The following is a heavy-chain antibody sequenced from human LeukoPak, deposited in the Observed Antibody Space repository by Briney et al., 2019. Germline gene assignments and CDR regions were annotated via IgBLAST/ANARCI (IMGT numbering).Heavy chain of an antibody. Sequence: GGSLRLSCATSGFTFSDYPMNWVRHAPGKGMEWVSNIRTSTEGANYAIYADSVKCRVTFSRDDAKNTLYLHMHSLRDVDTAVYYCARDQRYAFDYWGQGILVTVSS. J-gene: IGHJ4*02. CDR1: GFTFSDYP. CDR3: ARDQRYAFDY. V-gene: IGHV3-48*02. D-gene: IGHD3-9*01. CDR2: IRTSTEGANYA.